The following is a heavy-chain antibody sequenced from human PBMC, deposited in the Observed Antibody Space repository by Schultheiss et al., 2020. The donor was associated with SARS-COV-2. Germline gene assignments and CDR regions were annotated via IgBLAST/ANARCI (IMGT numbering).Heavy chain of an antibody. D-gene: IGHD2-15*01. CDR3: ASWDFGYCSGGSCYSVYAFDY. CDR1: GFTFDDYA. Sequence: GGSLRLSCAASGFTFDDYAMHWVRQAPGKGLEWVSAISGSGGSTYYADSVKGRFTISRDNSKNTLYLQMNSLRAEDTAVYYCASWDFGYCSGGSCYSVYAFDYWGQGTLVTVSS. CDR2: ISGSGGST. V-gene: IGHV3-23*01. J-gene: IGHJ4*02.